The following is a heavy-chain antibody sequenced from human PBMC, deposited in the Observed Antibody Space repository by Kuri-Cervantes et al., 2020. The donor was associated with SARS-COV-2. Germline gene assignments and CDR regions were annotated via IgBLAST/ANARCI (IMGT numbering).Heavy chain of an antibody. D-gene: IGHD2-21*01. CDR3: ARGGVATPYYAMDV. V-gene: IGHV1-69*10. J-gene: IGHJ6*02. Sequence: SVKVSCKASGGTFRNYGFSWVRQAPGQRLEWMGGIIPILGPANYAPRFQGRATITADQSTNIAYVELNSLTSEDTAVYYCARGGVATPYYAMDVWGQGTTGTVSS. CDR1: GGTFRNYG. CDR2: IIPILGPA.